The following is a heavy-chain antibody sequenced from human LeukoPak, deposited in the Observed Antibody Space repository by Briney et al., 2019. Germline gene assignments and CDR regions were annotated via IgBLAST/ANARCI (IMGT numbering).Heavy chain of an antibody. D-gene: IGHD2-15*01. CDR3: ARDLGYCSGGSCYSGDSFDY. CDR1: GGTFSSYA. J-gene: IGHJ4*02. V-gene: IGHV1-69*01. Sequence: ASVKVSCKASGGTFSSYAISWVRQAPGQGLEWMGGIIPTFGTANYAQKFQGRVTITADESTSTAYMELSSLRSEDTAVYYCARDLGYCSGGSCYSGDSFDYWGQGTLVTVSS. CDR2: IIPTFGTA.